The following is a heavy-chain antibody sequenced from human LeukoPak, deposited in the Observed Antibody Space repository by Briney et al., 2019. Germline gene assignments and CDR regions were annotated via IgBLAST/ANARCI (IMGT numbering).Heavy chain of an antibody. V-gene: IGHV4-34*01. D-gene: IGHD3-10*01. CDR1: RGFFSGYY. CDR3: ARLPLGAFGEVLNFDS. CDR2: INDSGTT. J-gene: IGHJ4*02. Sequence: PWETLSLTCGVSRGFFSGYYWGWIRQPPGKGLEWIGDINDSGTTKYNPTLNSRVTISIDTSKKQFSLKVKSVTAADTAVYYCARLPLGAFGEVLNFDSWGQGTLVTVSS.